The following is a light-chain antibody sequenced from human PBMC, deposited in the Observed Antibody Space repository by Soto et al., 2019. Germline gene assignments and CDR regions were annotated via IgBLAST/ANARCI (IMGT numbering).Light chain of an antibody. CDR3: CSYAGTFTYV. V-gene: IGLV2-11*01. CDR1: SSDVGGYNY. CDR2: AVT. J-gene: IGLJ1*01. Sequence: QSALKQPRSVSGSHGQSGTISCTETSSDVGGYNYVSWFQQHPGKAPKLMIYAVTERPSGVPDRFSGSKSGNTASLTISGLQAEDEADYYCCSYAGTFTYVFGTGTKVTVL.